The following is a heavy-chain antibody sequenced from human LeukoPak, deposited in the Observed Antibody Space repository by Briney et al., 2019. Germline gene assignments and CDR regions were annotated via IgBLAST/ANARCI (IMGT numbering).Heavy chain of an antibody. CDR3: ARVDCSGDECYSAVY. V-gene: IGHV3-11*01. CDR1: GFTFSDYY. D-gene: IGHD2-15*01. CDR2: ISSSGSTI. J-gene: IGHJ4*02. Sequence: PGGSLRLSCAASGFTFSDYYMSWIRQAPGKGLEWVSYISSSGSTIYYADSVKGRFTISRDNAMNSLYLQMNSLRAEDTAVYYCARVDCSGDECYSAVYWGQGTLVTVSS.